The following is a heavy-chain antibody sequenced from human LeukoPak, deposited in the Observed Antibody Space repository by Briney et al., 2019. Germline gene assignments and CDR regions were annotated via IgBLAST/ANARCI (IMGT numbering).Heavy chain of an antibody. CDR2: ISSSSSYI. V-gene: IGHV3-21*04. D-gene: IGHD4-17*01. CDR1: GFTFSSYS. Sequence: GGSLRLSCAASGFTFSSYSMNWVRQAPGKGLEWVSSISSSSSYIYYADSVKGRFTISRDNSKNTLYLQMNSLRAEDTAVYYCAKLSTMTTYGYFDYWGQGTLVTVSS. CDR3: AKLSTMTTYGYFDY. J-gene: IGHJ4*02.